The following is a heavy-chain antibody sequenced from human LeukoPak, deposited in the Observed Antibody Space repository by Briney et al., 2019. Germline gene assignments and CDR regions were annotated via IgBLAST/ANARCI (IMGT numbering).Heavy chain of an antibody. Sequence: GGSLTLSCAASGFTFGSYWMHWVRQVPGKGLVWVARINTDGRSTSYGESVKGRFTVSRDNAKNTLYVQMNSLRDEDTAVYYCVRDVWGDRDGFFAYWGQGTLVTVSS. CDR2: INTDGRST. D-gene: IGHD5-24*01. CDR1: GFTFGSYW. J-gene: IGHJ4*02. V-gene: IGHV3-74*01. CDR3: VRDVWGDRDGFFAY.